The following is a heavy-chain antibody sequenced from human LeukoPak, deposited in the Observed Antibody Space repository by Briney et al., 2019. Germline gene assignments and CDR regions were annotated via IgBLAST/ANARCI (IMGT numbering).Heavy chain of an antibody. CDR2: ISGSGGST. J-gene: IGHJ4*02. D-gene: IGHD2-2*02. CDR3: AKKYCSSTSCYTDSSYFDY. V-gene: IGHV3-23*01. Sequence: PGGSLRLSCAASGFTFSSYAMSWVRQAPGKGLEWVSAISGSGGSTYYADSVKGRFTISRDNSKNTLYLQMNSLRAEDTAVYYCAKKYCSSTSCYTDSSYFDYWGQGTLVTVSS. CDR1: GFTFSSYA.